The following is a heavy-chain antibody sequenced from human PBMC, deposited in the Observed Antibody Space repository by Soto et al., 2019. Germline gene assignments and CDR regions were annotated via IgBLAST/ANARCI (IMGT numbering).Heavy chain of an antibody. D-gene: IGHD5-12*01. CDR3: AKKLPHNSDYDL. J-gene: IGHJ4*02. CDR2: VSASGLTT. V-gene: IGHV3-23*01. CDR1: GFTFNNYA. Sequence: PGGSLRLSCAASGFTFNNYAVSWVRQAPGKGLEWVSVVSASGLTTFYADSVKCRFIISRDNYKNMLYLQMNSLRAEDTAVCYCAKKLPHNSDYDLWGQGTLVTVSS.